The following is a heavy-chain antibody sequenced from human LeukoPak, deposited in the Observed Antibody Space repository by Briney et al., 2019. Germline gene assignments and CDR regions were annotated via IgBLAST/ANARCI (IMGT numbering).Heavy chain of an antibody. D-gene: IGHD3-9*01. CDR1: GGSFSGYY. CDR2: INHSGST. J-gene: IGHJ4*02. V-gene: IGHV4-34*01. CDR3: ARDRYFDWLPLDY. Sequence: PSETLSLTCAVYGGSFSGYYWSWIRQPPGKGLEWIREINHSGSTNYNPSLKSRVTISVDTSKNQFSLKLSSVTAADTAVYYCARDRYFDWLPLDYWGQGTLVTVSS.